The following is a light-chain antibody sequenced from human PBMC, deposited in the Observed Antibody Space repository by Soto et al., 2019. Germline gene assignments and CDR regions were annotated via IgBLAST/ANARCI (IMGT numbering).Light chain of an antibody. CDR2: AAL. Sequence: DIQLTHSPSSLSASVGDRVTITCRASQSISRSLNWYQQKPGKAPKLLIYAALNMQSGVPSTFSGSGSGTDFTLTISSLQPEDFATYYCQQTYSIPLPTFGGGNKVEIX. V-gene: IGKV1-39*01. J-gene: IGKJ4*01. CDR1: QSISRS. CDR3: QQTYSIPLPT.